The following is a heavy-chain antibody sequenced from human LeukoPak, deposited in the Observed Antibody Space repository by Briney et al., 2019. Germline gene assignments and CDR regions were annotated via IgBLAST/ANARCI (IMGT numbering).Heavy chain of an antibody. Sequence: ASVKVSCKASGYTFTGYYMHWVRQAPGQGLEWMGGIIPIFGTANYAQKFQGRVTITADESTSTAYMELSSLRSEDTAVYYCARVGDYGDYFDYWGQGTLVTVSS. CDR2: IIPIFGTA. CDR3: ARVGDYGDYFDY. J-gene: IGHJ4*02. D-gene: IGHD4-17*01. CDR1: GYTFTGYY. V-gene: IGHV1-69*13.